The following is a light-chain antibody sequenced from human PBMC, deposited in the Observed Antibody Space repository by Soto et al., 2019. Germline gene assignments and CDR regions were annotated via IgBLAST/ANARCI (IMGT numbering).Light chain of an antibody. CDR3: QQYGYSPIT. Sequence: EIVLIQSPATLSLSPGERATLSCRASQSVGSYLAWYQHKPGQAPRLLIYAASSRATGSPDRFSGGGSGTDFTLTISRLEPEDFAVYYCQQYGYSPITFGQGTRLEI. CDR1: QSVGSY. J-gene: IGKJ5*01. V-gene: IGKV3-20*01. CDR2: AAS.